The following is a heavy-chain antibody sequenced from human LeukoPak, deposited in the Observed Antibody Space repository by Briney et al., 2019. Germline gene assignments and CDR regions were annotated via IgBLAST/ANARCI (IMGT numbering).Heavy chain of an antibody. J-gene: IGHJ3*02. V-gene: IGHV3-7*05. CDR3: ARARDYGSGRANAFDI. CDR1: GFTFSSYW. CDR2: IKRDGSEK. D-gene: IGHD3-10*01. Sequence: GGPLRLSCAASGFTFSSYWMSWVRQAPGKGLEWVANIKRDGSEKYYVDSVKGRFTISRDIAENSLYLQMNSLRAEDTAVYYCARARDYGSGRANAFDIWGQGTMVTVSS.